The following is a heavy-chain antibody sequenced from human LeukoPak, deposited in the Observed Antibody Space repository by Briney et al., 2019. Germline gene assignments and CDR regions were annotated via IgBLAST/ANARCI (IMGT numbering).Heavy chain of an antibody. V-gene: IGHV4-34*01. CDR2: INHSGST. D-gene: IGHD4-23*01. Sequence: SETLSLTCAVYGGSFSGYYWSWIRQPPGKGLEWIGEINHSGSTNYNPSLKSRVTISVDTSKNQFSLKLSSVTAADTAVYYCASRLPGRNYGGNQNEGYWGQGTLVTVSS. J-gene: IGHJ4*02. CDR3: ASRLPGRNYGGNQNEGY. CDR1: GGSFSGYY.